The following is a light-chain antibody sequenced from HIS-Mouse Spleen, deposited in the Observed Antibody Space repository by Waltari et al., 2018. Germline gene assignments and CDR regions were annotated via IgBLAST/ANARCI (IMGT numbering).Light chain of an antibody. CDR3: YSTDSSGNHRV. Sequence: SYELTQPPSVSVSPGQTARITCSGDALPKKYAYWYQQKSGKAPVLVIYEDSKRPSGIPGGFSGTSEGTRATLTISGAQVEDEADYYCYSTDSSGNHRVFGGGTKLTVL. CDR1: ALPKKY. V-gene: IGLV3-10*01. CDR2: EDS. J-gene: IGLJ2*01.